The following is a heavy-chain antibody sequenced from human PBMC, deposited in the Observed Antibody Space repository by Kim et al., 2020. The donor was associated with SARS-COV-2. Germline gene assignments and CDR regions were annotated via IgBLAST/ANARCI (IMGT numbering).Heavy chain of an antibody. J-gene: IGHJ6*02. CDR3: ARDVRGSSGYFPTIINGHYYGMDV. D-gene: IGHD3-22*01. CDR1: GYTFTGYY. V-gene: IGHV1-2*04. CDR2: INPNSGGT. Sequence: ASVKVSCKASGYTFTGYYMHWVRQAPGQGLEWMGWINPNSGGTNYAQKFQGWVTMTRDTSISTAYMELSRLRSDDTAVYYCARDVRGSSGYFPTIINGHYYGMDVWGQGTTVTVSS.